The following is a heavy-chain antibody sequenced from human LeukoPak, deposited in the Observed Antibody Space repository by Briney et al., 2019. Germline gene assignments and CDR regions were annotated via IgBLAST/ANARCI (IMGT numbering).Heavy chain of an antibody. D-gene: IGHD1-1*01. V-gene: IGHV3-66*01. CDR1: GFTVSSNY. CDR2: IYSCGST. Sequence: GGSLRLSSAASGFTVSSNYMSWVRQAPGKGLEWVSVIYSCGSTYYADSVKGRFTISRDNSKNTLYLQMNSLRAEDTAVYYCVKGQQGGTTMGLFDYWGQGTQVTVSS. J-gene: IGHJ4*02. CDR3: VKGQQGGTTMGLFDY.